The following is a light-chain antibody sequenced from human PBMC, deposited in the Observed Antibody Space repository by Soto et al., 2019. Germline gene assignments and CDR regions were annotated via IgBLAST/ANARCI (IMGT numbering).Light chain of an antibody. CDR1: SSNIGAGYD. CDR2: GNN. J-gene: IGLJ3*02. Sequence: QAVVTQPPSVSGAPGQRVTISCTGSSSNIGAGYDVHWYKQLPGTAPKFLIFGNNNRPSGVPDRFSGSKFGPSASLAITGLQDDDEADYYCQSYDRSLSGTVLGGGTKLTVL. V-gene: IGLV1-40*01. CDR3: QSYDRSLSGTV.